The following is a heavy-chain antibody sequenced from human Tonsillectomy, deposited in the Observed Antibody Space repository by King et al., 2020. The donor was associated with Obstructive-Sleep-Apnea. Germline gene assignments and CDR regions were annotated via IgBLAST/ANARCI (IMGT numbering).Heavy chain of an antibody. CDR1: GYSFTSYW. CDR3: ARRISSSWFHFDY. J-gene: IGHJ4*02. CDR2: IDPSDSYT. D-gene: IGHD6-13*01. V-gene: IGHV5-10-1*03. Sequence: VQLVESGAEVKKPGESLRISCKGSGYSFTSYWISWVRQMPGKGLEWMGRIDPSDSYTNYSPSFQGHVTISADKSISTAYLQLSSLKSSDTAMYYCARRISSSWFHFDYWGQGTLVTVSS.